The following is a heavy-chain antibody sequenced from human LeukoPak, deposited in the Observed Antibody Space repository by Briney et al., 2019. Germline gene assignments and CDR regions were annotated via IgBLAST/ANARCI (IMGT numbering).Heavy chain of an antibody. CDR1: GFTFSSYS. Sequence: PGGSLRLSCAASGFTFSSYSMNWVRQAPGKGLEWVSYISSSSSTIYYADSVKGRFTISRDNAKNSLYLQMNSLRAEDTAVYYCARITMVRGVRFDPWGQGTLVTASS. CDR2: ISSSSSTI. CDR3: ARITMVRGVRFDP. V-gene: IGHV3-48*04. J-gene: IGHJ5*02. D-gene: IGHD3-10*01.